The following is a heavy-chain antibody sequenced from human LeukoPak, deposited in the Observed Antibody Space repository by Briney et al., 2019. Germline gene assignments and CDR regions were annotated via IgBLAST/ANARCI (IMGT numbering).Heavy chain of an antibody. CDR1: GGTFSSYG. CDR3: ARAAGRKPPVY. D-gene: IGHD6-13*01. Sequence: GASVKVSCKASGGTFSSYGISWVRQAPGQGLEWMGWISAYNGNTNYAQKLQGRITMTTDTSTSTAYVELRSLRSDDTAVYYCARAAGRKPPVYWGQGTLVTVSS. V-gene: IGHV1-18*01. J-gene: IGHJ4*02. CDR2: ISAYNGNT.